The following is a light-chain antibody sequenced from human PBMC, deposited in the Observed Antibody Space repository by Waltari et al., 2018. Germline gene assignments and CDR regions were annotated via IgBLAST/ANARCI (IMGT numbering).Light chain of an antibody. J-gene: IGLJ2*01. V-gene: IGLV2-23*02. CDR2: EFT. CDR1: SSDVGKYNL. Sequence: QSALTQPASVSGSPGQSLTIPCTGTSSDVGKYNLVSWYQQHPGKVPKVMIYEFTKRPSVFSILFSGSKSGNAASLTISGVQSEDEADYYCCSYAGSGIVIFGGGTKLTVL. CDR3: CSYAGSGIVI.